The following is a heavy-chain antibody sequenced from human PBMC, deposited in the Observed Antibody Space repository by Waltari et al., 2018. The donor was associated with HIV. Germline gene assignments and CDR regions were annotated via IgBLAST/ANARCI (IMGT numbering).Heavy chain of an antibody. D-gene: IGHD3-10*01. J-gene: IGHJ4*02. V-gene: IGHV3-49*03. Sequence: EMQLLQSGGGLVQPGRSLRLSCTASGFTFGHYAMSWLRQGPGRSLEWVGFIRSKAKGATTEYAASVKGRLSISRYDSKSIVYLQMNSLKAEETAMYFCARGLGVLDYWGQGTLVTVSS. CDR2: IRSKAKGATT. CDR3: ARGLGVLDY. CDR1: GFTFGHYA.